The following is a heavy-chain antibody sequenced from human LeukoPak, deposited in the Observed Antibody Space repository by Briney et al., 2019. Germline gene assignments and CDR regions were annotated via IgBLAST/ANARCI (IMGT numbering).Heavy chain of an antibody. CDR1: GFTFSDYY. J-gene: IGHJ3*02. Sequence: PGGSLRLSCAASGFTFSDYYMSWIRQAPGKGLEWVSYISSSGSTIYYADSVKGRLTISRDNAKNSLYLQMNSLRAEDTAVYYCARAYCSSTSCYNFDIWGQGTMVTVSS. D-gene: IGHD2-2*02. CDR3: ARAYCSSTSCYNFDI. V-gene: IGHV3-11*04. CDR2: ISSSGSTI.